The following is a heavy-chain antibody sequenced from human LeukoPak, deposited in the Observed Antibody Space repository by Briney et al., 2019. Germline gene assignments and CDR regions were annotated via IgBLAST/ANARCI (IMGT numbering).Heavy chain of an antibody. V-gene: IGHV3-11*01. D-gene: IGHD3-3*01. J-gene: IGHJ6*03. Sequence: GGSLRLSCAASGLTFSDYYMSWIRQAPGKGLEWVSYISSSGSTIYYADSVKGRFTISRDNAKNSLYLQMNSLRAEDTAVYYCARRYFWSGYYTDYYYYYMDVWGKGTTVTVSS. CDR3: ARRYFWSGYYTDYYYYYMDV. CDR1: GLTFSDYY. CDR2: ISSSGSTI.